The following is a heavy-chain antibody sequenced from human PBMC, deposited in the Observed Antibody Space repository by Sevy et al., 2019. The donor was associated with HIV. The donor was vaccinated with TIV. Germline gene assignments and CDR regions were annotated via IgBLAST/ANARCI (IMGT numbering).Heavy chain of an antibody. D-gene: IGHD6-13*01. CDR3: ARDPPGIAAAGSMDV. V-gene: IGHV3-7*01. Sequence: GGSLRLSCAASGFTFSSYWMSWVRQAPGKGLEWVANIKQDGSEKYYVDSVKGRFTISRDNAKNSLYLQMNSLRAEDTAVYYCARDPPGIAAAGSMDVWGQGTTVTVPS. J-gene: IGHJ6*02. CDR1: GFTFSSYW. CDR2: IKQDGSEK.